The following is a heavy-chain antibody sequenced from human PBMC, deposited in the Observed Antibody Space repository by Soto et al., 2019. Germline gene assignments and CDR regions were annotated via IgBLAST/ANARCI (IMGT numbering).Heavy chain of an antibody. V-gene: IGHV3-33*01. CDR2: IWYDGSNK. D-gene: IGHD2-21*02. CDR3: ARDLHIVVVTAILGY. CDR1: GFTFSSYG. J-gene: IGHJ4*02. Sequence: QVQLVESGGGVVQPGRSLRLSCAASGFTFSSYGMHWVRQAPGKGLEWVAVIWYDGSNKYYADSVKGRFTISRDNSKNTLYLQMNSLRAEDTAVYYCARDLHIVVVTAILGYWGQGTLVTVSS.